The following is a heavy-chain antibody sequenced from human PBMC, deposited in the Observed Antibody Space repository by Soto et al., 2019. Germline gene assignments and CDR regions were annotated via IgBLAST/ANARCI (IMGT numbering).Heavy chain of an antibody. Sequence: QVQLVESGGGVVQPGRSLRLSCAASGFTFSNYAIHWVRQAPGKGLEGMAVISYDGSNEYYADSVKGRFTISRDNSKNTLYLHMNILRPEDTAVFYCARGMSYYDSSGYYGLFDYWVHGTLVTVSS. CDR2: ISYDGSNE. CDR1: GFTFSNYA. J-gene: IGHJ4*01. D-gene: IGHD3-22*01. CDR3: ARGMSYYDSSGYYGLFDY. V-gene: IGHV3-30-3*01.